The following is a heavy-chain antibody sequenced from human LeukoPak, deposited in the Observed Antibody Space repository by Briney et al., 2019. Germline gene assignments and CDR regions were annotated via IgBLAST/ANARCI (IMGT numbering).Heavy chain of an antibody. CDR1: GGSFSGYY. D-gene: IGHD6-13*01. CDR3: ARAPRYSSSWYRI. V-gene: IGHV4-34*01. CDR2: INHSGST. J-gene: IGHJ4*02. Sequence: SETLSLTCAVYGGSFSGYYWSWIRQPPGKGLEWIGEINHSGSTNYNPSLKSRVTVSVDTSKNQFSLKLSSVTAADTAVYYCARAPRYSSSWYRIWGQGTLVTVSS.